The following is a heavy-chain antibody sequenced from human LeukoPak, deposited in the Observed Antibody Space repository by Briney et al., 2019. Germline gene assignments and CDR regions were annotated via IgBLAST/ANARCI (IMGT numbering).Heavy chain of an antibody. CDR3: ARVGGFSSSGPYYYYYMDV. Sequence: SETLSLTCAVSGGSISDYYWSWIRQPPGKGLEWIGYIYYSGSTNYNPSLKSRLTISVDTSKNQFSLKLSSVTAADTAVYYCARVGGFSSSGPYYYYYMDVWGKGTTVTVSS. V-gene: IGHV4-59*12. D-gene: IGHD6-6*01. CDR2: IYYSGST. J-gene: IGHJ6*03. CDR1: GGSISDYY.